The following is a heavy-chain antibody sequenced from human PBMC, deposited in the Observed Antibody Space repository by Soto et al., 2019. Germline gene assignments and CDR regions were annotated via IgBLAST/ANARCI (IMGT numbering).Heavy chain of an antibody. CDR2: IYYSGST. D-gene: IGHD6-19*01. CDR1: GGSISSYY. V-gene: IGHV4-59*01. J-gene: IGHJ4*02. Sequence: SETLSLTCTVSGGSISSYYWSWIRQPPGKGLEWIGYIYYSGSTNYNPSLKSRVTISVDTSKNQFSLKLSSVTAADTAVYYCARVRMGSGSFYFDYWGQGTLVTVSS. CDR3: ARVRMGSGSFYFDY.